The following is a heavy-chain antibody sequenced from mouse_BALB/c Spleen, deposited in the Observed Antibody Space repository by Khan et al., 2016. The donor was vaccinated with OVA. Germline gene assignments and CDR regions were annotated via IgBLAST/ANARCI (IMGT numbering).Heavy chain of an antibody. Sequence: VQLQQSGAELVKPGASVKLSCTASGFNIKDTHMHWVKQRPEQGLEWIGRIDPANDNSKYDPRFQGKATITEDTSSNTAYLHLSSLTSEDTAVYYCAPAGSGDYFDYWGQGTTLTVSS. CDR1: GFNIKDTH. D-gene: IGHD4-1*01. CDR2: IDPANDNS. V-gene: IGHV14-3*02. J-gene: IGHJ2*01. CDR3: APAGSGDYFDY.